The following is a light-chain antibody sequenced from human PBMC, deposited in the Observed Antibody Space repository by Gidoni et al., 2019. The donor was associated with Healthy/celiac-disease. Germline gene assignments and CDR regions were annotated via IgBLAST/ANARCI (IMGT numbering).Light chain of an antibody. Sequence: DIQMTQSPSSLSTSVGDRVTITCRASQSISSYLNWYQQKPGQSPTLLIYAAYSLQSGVPSRFSGSGSGTDFTLTISSLQPEDFATYYCQQSYSRTFGQGTKVEIK. CDR1: QSISSY. CDR3: QQSYSRT. V-gene: IGKV1-39*01. J-gene: IGKJ1*01. CDR2: AAY.